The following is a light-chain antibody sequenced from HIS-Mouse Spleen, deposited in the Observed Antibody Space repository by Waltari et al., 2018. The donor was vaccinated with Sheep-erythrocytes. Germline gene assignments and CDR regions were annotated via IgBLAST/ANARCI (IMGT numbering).Light chain of an antibody. CDR2: EVS. CDR3: SSYTSSSTWV. V-gene: IGLV2-14*01. CDR1: SSDVGGYNY. Sequence: QSALTQPASVSGSPGQSITISCTGTSSDVGGYNYLSWYQQHPGKAPKLMIYEVSNRPSGVSNRFSGSKYGNTASLTISGLQAEDEADYYCSSYTSSSTWVFGGGTKLTVL. J-gene: IGLJ3*02.